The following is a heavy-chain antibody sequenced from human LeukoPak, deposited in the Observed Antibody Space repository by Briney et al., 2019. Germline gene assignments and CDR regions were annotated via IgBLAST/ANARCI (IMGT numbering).Heavy chain of an antibody. Sequence: GASLQISCKGSGYIFTSYWIGWVRQLPGKGLEWMGIIYPGDSDTRYSPSFQGQVTNSADKSISTACLQWSSLKASDTAMYYCAREHDSSGDIWGQGTMVTVSS. CDR3: AREHDSSGDI. CDR2: IYPGDSDT. J-gene: IGHJ3*02. D-gene: IGHD3-22*01. CDR1: GYIFTSYW. V-gene: IGHV5-51*01.